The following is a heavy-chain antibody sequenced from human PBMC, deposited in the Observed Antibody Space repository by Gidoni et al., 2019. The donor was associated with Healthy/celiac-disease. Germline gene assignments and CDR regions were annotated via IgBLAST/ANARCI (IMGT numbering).Heavy chain of an antibody. CDR3: ARDTGYSDPPATYYYYGMDV. D-gene: IGHD6-13*01. CDR1: GFTVSSNY. V-gene: IGHV3-53*01. Sequence: EVQLVESGGGWIQPGGSLRLSCAASGFTVSSNYMSWVRQAPGKGLEWVSVIDSGGSTYYADSVKCRFTISRDNSKNTLYLQMNSLRAEDTAVYYCARDTGYSDPPATYYYYGMDVWGQGTTVTVSS. CDR2: IDSGGST. J-gene: IGHJ6*02.